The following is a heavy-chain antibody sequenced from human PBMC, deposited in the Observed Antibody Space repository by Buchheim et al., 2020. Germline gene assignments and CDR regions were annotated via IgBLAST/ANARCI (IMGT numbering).Heavy chain of an antibody. V-gene: IGHV4-4*02. CDR3: ARVDYGDYVGNYYYGMDV. J-gene: IGHJ6*02. CDR1: GASVSNRNC. CDR2: ISHSGST. Sequence: QVQLQESGPGLVKPSGTLSLTCAVSGASVSNRNCWTWVRQPPGKGLEWIGEISHSGSTNYNPSFKSRVTISLDMSKNQFSLKVSSVTAADTAVDYCARVDYGDYVGNYYYGMDVWGQGTT. D-gene: IGHD4-17*01.